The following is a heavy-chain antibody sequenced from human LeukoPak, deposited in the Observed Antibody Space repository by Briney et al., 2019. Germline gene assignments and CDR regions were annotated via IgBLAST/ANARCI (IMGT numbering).Heavy chain of an antibody. CDR2: ISSSGSTI. D-gene: IGHD2-2*01. J-gene: IGHJ3*02. V-gene: IGHV3-48*03. CDR1: GFTFSSYE. CDR3: TVVPAAHDAFDI. Sequence: GGSLRLSCAASGFTFSSYEMNWVRQAPGKGLEWVSYISSSGSTIYYADSVKGRFTISRDNAKNSLYLQMNSLRAEDTAVYYCTVVPAAHDAFDIWGQGTMVTVSS.